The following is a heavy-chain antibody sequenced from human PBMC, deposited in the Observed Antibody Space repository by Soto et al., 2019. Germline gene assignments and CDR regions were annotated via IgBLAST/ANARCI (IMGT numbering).Heavy chain of an antibody. J-gene: IGHJ5*02. CDR3: ARVRDLSRYNWFDP. CDR1: GYTFTSYG. CDR2: ISAYNGNT. Sequence: PSVKVSCKASGYTFTSYGISWVRQAPGQGLEWMGWISAYNGNTNYAQKLQGRVTMTTDTSTSTAYMELRSLRSDDTAVYYCARVRDLSRYNWFDPWGQGTLVTVSS. V-gene: IGHV1-18*01. D-gene: IGHD3-10*01.